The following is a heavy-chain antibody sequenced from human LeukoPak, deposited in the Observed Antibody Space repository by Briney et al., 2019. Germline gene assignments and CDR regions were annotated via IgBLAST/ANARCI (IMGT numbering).Heavy chain of an antibody. D-gene: IGHD4-17*01. V-gene: IGHV1-8*02. CDR1: GYIFSNYG. Sequence: GASVKVSCTASGYIFSNYGITWVRQATGEGLEWMGWMNPNSGNTGYAQNFQGRVTMTRDTSISTAYMELSSLRSEDTAVYYCVRAIRTTVTTFWFDPWGQGTLVTVSS. J-gene: IGHJ5*02. CDR2: MNPNSGNT. CDR3: VRAIRTTVTTFWFDP.